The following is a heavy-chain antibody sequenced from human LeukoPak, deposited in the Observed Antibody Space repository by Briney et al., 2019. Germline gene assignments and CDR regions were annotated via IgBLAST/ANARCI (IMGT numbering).Heavy chain of an antibody. CDR3: ARTIAAAGEVDY. CDR2: IKKDGSET. V-gene: IGHV3-7*01. J-gene: IGHJ4*02. CDR1: GLTFSTYW. Sequence: PGGSLRLSCAASGLTFSTYWMNWVRQAPGKGLEWVANIKKDGSETYYVDSVKGRFTISRDNAKNSLYLQMNSLRAEDTAVYYCARTIAAAGEVDYWGQGTLVTVSS. D-gene: IGHD6-13*01.